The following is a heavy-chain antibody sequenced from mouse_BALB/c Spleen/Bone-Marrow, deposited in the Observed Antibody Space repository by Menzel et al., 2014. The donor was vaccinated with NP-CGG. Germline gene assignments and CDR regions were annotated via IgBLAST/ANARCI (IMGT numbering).Heavy chain of an antibody. CDR1: GFDFSGYW. D-gene: IGHD1-1*01. CDR3: ARLNYYGSLFV. V-gene: IGHV4-1*02. J-gene: IGHJ1*01. CDR2: INPDSSTI. Sequence: EVQLQESGGGLVQPGGSLKLSCAASGFDFSGYWMSWVRQAPGKGLEWIGEINPDSSTINYTPSLKDKFIISRDNAKNTLYLQMSKVRSEATALYYCARLNYYGSLFVWGAGTTVTVSS.